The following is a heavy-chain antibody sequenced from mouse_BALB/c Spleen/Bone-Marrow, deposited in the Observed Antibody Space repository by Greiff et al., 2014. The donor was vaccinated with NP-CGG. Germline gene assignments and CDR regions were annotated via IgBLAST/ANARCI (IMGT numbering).Heavy chain of an antibody. Sequence: LVESGPELVKPGASVKMSCKASGYTFTSYVIHWVKQKPGQGLEWIGYINPYNDATKFNERLKGKATLTSDKSSSTAYMVLSSLTSEDSAVYYCAREGVDYFDYWGQGTTHSLL. CDR1: GYTFTSYV. CDR2: INPYNDAT. J-gene: IGHJ2*01. V-gene: IGHV1-14*01. CDR3: AREGVDYFDY.